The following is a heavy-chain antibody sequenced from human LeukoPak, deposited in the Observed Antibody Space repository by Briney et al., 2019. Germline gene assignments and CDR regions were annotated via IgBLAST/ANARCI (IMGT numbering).Heavy chain of an antibody. V-gene: IGHV3-23*01. J-gene: IGHJ4*02. CDR3: ATAAPGISFDY. Sequence: GGSLRLSCAASGFTFDSYAMSWVRQAPGKGLDWVSAISGNGRSTFYADSVKGRFTISRDNSKNTLYLHMDNLRAEDTALYYCATAAPGISFDYWGQGTLVTVSS. CDR1: GFTFDSYA. CDR2: ISGNGRST. D-gene: IGHD6-13*01.